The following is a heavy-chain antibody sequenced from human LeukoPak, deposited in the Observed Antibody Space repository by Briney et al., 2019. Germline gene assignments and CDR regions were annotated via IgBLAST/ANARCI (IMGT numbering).Heavy chain of an antibody. CDR1: GFTFSSYA. V-gene: IGHV3-23*01. CDR3: AKDSRSTLPRGRLDY. CDR2: ISGSGGTT. D-gene: IGHD2-21*02. J-gene: IGHJ4*02. Sequence: GGSLRLSCAASGFTFSSYAMRWVRQAPGKGLEWVSGISGSGGTTYYADSVKGRFTISRDNSKNTYLQMNSLRAEDTAAYYCAKDSRSTLPRGRLDYWGQGTLVTVSS.